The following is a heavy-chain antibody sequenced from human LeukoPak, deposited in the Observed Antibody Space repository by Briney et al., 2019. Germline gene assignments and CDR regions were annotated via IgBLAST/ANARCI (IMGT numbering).Heavy chain of an antibody. Sequence: PGGSLRLSCAASGFTFSSYSMNWVRQAQGKGLEWVSSISSSSSYIYYADSVKGRFTISRDNAKNSLYLQMNSLRAEDTAVYYCARDADFWSGPFDYWGQGTLVTVSS. CDR3: ARDADFWSGPFDY. J-gene: IGHJ4*02. CDR1: GFTFSSYS. CDR2: ISSSSSYI. D-gene: IGHD3-3*01. V-gene: IGHV3-21*01.